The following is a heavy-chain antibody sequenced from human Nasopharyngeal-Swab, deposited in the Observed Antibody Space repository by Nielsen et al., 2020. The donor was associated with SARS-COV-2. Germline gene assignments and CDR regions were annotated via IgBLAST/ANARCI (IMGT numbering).Heavy chain of an antibody. CDR3: AREGYNWNSGSPYGMDV. D-gene: IGHD1-7*01. CDR2: IKQDGSEK. CDR1: GFTFSSYW. V-gene: IGHV3-7*03. J-gene: IGHJ6*02. Sequence: GESLKISCAASGFTFSSYWMSWVRQAPGKGLEWVANIKQDGSEKYYVDSVKGRFTISRDNAKNSLYLQMNSLRAEDTAVYYCAREGYNWNSGSPYGMDVWGQGTMVTVSS.